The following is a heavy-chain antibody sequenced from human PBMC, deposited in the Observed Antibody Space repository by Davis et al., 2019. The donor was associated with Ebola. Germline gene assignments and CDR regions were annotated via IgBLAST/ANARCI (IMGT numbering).Heavy chain of an antibody. J-gene: IGHJ5*02. Sequence: SETLSLTCAVSGGSLRVDYWNWIRQPPGKGLEWIGETTRSGSTTYHPSLKSRVTLSLDTSNNQFSLRLTSVTAADTAVYYCARMVTMVRGVIPWVDPWGQGILVTVSS. CDR1: GGSLRVDY. CDR2: TTRSGST. CDR3: ARMVTMVRGVIPWVDP. V-gene: IGHV4-34*01. D-gene: IGHD3-10*01.